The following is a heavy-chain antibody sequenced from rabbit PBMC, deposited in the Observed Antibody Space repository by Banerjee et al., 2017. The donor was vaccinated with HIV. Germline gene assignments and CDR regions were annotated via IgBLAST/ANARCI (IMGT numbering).Heavy chain of an antibody. J-gene: IGHJ4*01. CDR1: GFSFSSGYD. D-gene: IGHD2-1*01. V-gene: IGHV1S40*01. CDR2: IYTGSSGST. CDR3: VSYDDYGDRNL. Sequence: QSLEESGGGLVQPEGSLTLTCTASGFSFSSGYDMCWVRQAPGKGLEWIACIYTGSSGSTYYASWAKGRFTISKTSSTTVTLQMTSLTAADTATYFCVSYDDYGDRNLWGQGTLVTVS.